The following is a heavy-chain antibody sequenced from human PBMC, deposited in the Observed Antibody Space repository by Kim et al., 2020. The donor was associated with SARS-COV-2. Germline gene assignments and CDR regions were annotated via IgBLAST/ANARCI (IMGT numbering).Heavy chain of an antibody. V-gene: IGHV3-13*01. Sequence: SVKGRFTISRENAKNSLYLQMNSLRAGDTAVYYCARAPAALIGNYYGMDVWGQGTTVTVSS. CDR3: ARAPAALIGNYYGMDV. J-gene: IGHJ6*02.